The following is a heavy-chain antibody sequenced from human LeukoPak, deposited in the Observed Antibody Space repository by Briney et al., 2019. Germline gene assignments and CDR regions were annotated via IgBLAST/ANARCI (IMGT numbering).Heavy chain of an antibody. Sequence: SETLSLTCAVYGGSFTTYDWSWIRQAPGKGLEWIGEVNHSGYTNYNPSLKSRVTISADTSKNQFTPKLNSVTAADTAVYYCAREPDRIRFDPWGQGTLVTVSS. J-gene: IGHJ5*02. V-gene: IGHV4-34*01. CDR1: GGSFTTYD. D-gene: IGHD1-14*01. CDR2: VNHSGYT. CDR3: AREPDRIRFDP.